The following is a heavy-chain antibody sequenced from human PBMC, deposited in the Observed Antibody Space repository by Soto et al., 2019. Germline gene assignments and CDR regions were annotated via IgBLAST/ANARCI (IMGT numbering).Heavy chain of an antibody. Sequence: QVQLVQSGAEVKKPGASVKVSCKASGYTFTSYDINWVRQATGQGLELMGWMNPNSGNTGYAQKFHGRVTMTRTTSISTAYMELSSLRSAHTAVDYCARDVGASRLDYWGQGTLVTVSS. CDR2: MNPNSGNT. CDR1: GYTFTSYD. J-gene: IGHJ4*02. V-gene: IGHV1-8*01. CDR3: ARDVGASRLDY. D-gene: IGHD1-26*01.